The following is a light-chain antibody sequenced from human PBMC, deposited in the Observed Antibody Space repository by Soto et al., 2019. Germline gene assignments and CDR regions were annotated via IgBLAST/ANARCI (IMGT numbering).Light chain of an antibody. V-gene: IGKV3-20*01. Sequence: EIVLTQSPGTLSFSPGDRATLSYRASQSVSSTSLAWYQHKPGQAPRLLIYAASNRATGIPDRFSGSGSGTDFTLTISRLEPEDFALYYCQHYDGSPPWTFGQGTKVEIK. CDR2: AAS. CDR1: QSVSSTS. J-gene: IGKJ1*01. CDR3: QHYDGSPPWT.